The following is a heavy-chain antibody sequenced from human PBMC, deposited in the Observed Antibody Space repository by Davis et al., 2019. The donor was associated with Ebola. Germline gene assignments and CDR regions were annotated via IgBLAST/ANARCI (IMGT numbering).Heavy chain of an antibody. CDR2: IRSKADNYAT. J-gene: IGHJ5*02. V-gene: IGHV3-73*01. D-gene: IGHD6-6*01. Sequence: PGGSLRLSCAASEFTFSGSALHWVRQASGKGLEWLGRIRSKADNYATAYAASVKGRFTISRDDSENTAYLQMNSLKTEDTAVYYCARDWAARSPTVNWFDPWGQGTLVTVSS. CDR3: ARDWAARSPTVNWFDP. CDR1: EFTFSGSA.